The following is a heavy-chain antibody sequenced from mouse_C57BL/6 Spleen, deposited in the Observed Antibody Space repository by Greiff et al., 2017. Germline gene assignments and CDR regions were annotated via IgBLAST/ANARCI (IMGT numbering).Heavy chain of an antibody. CDR2: IYPGSGST. D-gene: IGHD2-12*01. J-gene: IGHJ4*01. V-gene: IGHV1-55*01. CDR3: ASGGHHDDAMDY. Sequence: QVQLQQPGAELVKPGASVTMSCKASGYTFTSYWITWVKQRPGQGLEWIGDIYPGSGSTNYNEKFKSKATLTVDTSSRTAYMHLRNLTSEDSAVCYCASGGHHDDAMDYWGQGASVTVSS. CDR1: GYTFTSYW.